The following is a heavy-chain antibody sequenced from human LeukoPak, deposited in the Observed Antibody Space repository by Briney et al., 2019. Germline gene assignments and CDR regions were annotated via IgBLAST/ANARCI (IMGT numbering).Heavy chain of an antibody. CDR1: GYTFTGYY. J-gene: IGHJ4*02. V-gene: IGHV1-2*02. CDR2: INPNSGGT. CDR3: ARGYYDSSGYYSITPLDY. Sequence: GASVKASCKASGYTFTGYYMHWVRQAPGQGLEWMGWINPNSGGTNYAQKFQGRVTMTRDTSISTAYMELSRLRSDDTAVYYCARGYYDSSGYYSITPLDYWGQGTLVTVSS. D-gene: IGHD3-22*01.